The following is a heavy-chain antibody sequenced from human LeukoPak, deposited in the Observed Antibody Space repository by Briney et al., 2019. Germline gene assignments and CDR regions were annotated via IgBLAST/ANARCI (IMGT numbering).Heavy chain of an antibody. Sequence: GGSLRLSCAASGFTFTNYWVHWVRQAPGKGLVWVSRSNSDASSTAYADSVQGRFTISRDNAKNMLYLQMNSLRAEDTAVYYCARSLREWGQGTLVTVSS. CDR3: ARSLRE. V-gene: IGHV3-74*01. CDR2: SNSDASST. CDR1: GFTFTNYW. J-gene: IGHJ4*02. D-gene: IGHD1-26*01.